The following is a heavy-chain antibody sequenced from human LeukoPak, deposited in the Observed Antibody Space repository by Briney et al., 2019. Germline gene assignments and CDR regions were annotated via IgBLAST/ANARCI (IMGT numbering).Heavy chain of an antibody. V-gene: IGHV3-48*03. CDR1: GFTFSSYE. CDR3: ARDLGVWFGEFAN. D-gene: IGHD3-10*01. CDR2: ISSSGSNI. Sequence: GGSLRLSCAASGFTFSSYEMNWVRQAPGKGLEGVSYISSSGSNIYYADSVKGRFTISRDNAKNSLYLQMNSLRAEDTAVYYCARDLGVWFGEFANWGQGTLVTVSS. J-gene: IGHJ4*02.